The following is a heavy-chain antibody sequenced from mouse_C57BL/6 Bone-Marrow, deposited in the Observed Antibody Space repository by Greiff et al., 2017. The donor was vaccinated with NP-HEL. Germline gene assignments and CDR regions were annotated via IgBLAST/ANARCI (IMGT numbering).Heavy chain of an antibody. V-gene: IGHV14-1*01. D-gene: IGHD2-1*01. J-gene: IGHJ4*01. Sequence: EVQLQQSGAELVRPGASVKLSCTASGFNITDYYMHWVKQRPEQGLEWIGRIDPEDGDTEYAPKFQGKATMTADTSSNTAYLQLSSLTSEDTAVYYCTILYGNYAMDYWGQGTSVTVSS. CDR1: GFNITDYY. CDR3: TILYGNYAMDY. CDR2: IDPEDGDT.